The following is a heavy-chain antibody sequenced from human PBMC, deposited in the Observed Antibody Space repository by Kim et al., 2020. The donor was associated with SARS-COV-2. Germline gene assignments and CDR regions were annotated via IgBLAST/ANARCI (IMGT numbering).Heavy chain of an antibody. CDR2: INTNTGNP. J-gene: IGHJ4*02. CDR1: GYTFNTYA. Sequence: ASVKVSCKASGYTFNTYAMHWVRQAPGQGLEWMGWINTNTGNPSYARGFIGRFVFSSETPVSTAYLQITSLKAEDTAVYYCARDLGYCGNDCFPTTFDYWVRGTLVTVSS. CDR3: ARDLGYCGNDCFPTTFDY. D-gene: IGHD2-21*02. V-gene: IGHV7-4-1*02.